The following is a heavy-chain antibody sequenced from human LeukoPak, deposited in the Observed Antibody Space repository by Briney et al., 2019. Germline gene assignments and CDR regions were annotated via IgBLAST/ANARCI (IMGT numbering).Heavy chain of an antibody. D-gene: IGHD2-15*01. J-gene: IGHJ4*02. CDR1: GFTFSSYG. V-gene: IGHV3-30*03. Sequence: GRSLRLSCAASGFTFSSYGMHFVRQAPGKGLEWVAVISYDGTNKYYADSVKGRFTISRDNSKNTLYLQMNSLRAEDTAVYYCARGVVVVVAATTEYYFDYWGQGTLVTVSS. CDR3: ARGVVVVVAATTEYYFDY. CDR2: ISYDGTNK.